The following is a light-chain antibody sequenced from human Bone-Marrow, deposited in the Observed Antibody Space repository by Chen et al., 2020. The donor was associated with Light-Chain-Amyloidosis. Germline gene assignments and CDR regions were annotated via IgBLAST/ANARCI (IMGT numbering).Light chain of an antibody. CDR1: SSDVCGDNH. V-gene: IGLV2-14*01. CDR2: EVT. CDR3: RSYTSTNTLV. J-gene: IGLJ1*01. Sequence: QSALTQPASVSGSPGQSLTISCTGTSSDVCGDNHVSWYQQYPDKAPKLMMYEVTNRPSCVPDRCSGSKSDNAGSLTIAGLQNEEEADYFCRSYTSTNTLVCGSGTRVTVL.